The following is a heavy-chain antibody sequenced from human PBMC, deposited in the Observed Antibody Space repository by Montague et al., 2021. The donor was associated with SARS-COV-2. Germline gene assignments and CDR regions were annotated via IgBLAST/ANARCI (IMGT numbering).Heavy chain of an antibody. D-gene: IGHD6-19*01. CDR2: LYTSGST. J-gene: IGHJ6*02. V-gene: IGHV4-4*07. CDR1: GGSISNYY. CDR3: ARESGYSSGWRYYYGMDV. Sequence: SETLSLTCTVSGGSISNYYWTWIRQPAGKGLEWIGRLYTSGSTTYNPSLKSRVTMSVDTSKNQFSLNVTSVTAADTAIYYCARESGYSSGWRYYYGMDVWDQGTKVTVS.